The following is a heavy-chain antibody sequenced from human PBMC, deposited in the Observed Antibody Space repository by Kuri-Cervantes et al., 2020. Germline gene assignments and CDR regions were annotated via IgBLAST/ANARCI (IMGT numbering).Heavy chain of an antibody. J-gene: IGHJ3*02. CDR1: GFTFSSYA. V-gene: IGHV3-30-3*01. Sequence: GESLKISCAASGFTFSSYAMHWVRQAPGKGLEWVAVISYDGSNKYYADSVKGRFTISRDNSKNTLYLQMNSLRAEDTALYYCAKDIAAAGTGAFDIWGQGTTVTVSS. CDR3: AKDIAAAGTGAFDI. D-gene: IGHD6-13*01. CDR2: ISYDGSNK.